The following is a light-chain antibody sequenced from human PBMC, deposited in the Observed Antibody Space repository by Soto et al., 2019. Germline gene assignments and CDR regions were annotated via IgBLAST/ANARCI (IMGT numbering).Light chain of an antibody. V-gene: IGKV3-15*01. CDR1: QSVSSN. CDR2: EAS. Sequence: EIVMTQSPATLSVSPGESATLSCRASQSVSSNLAWYQQKPGQAPRLFIYEASTRATGIPARFSGSGSGTEFTLTISSLQSEDFAVYYCQQYNNWPFTFGPGTKVDIK. CDR3: QQYNNWPFT. J-gene: IGKJ3*01.